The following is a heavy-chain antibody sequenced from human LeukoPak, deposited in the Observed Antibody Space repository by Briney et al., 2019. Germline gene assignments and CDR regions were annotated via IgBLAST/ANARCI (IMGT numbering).Heavy chain of an antibody. V-gene: IGHV3-7*03. CDR1: GFSFSSYW. CDR3: ARDQSRRSDY. CDR2: IKEDGREE. J-gene: IGHJ4*02. Sequence: GGSLRLSCAGSGFSFSSYWMTWVRQAPGKGLEWVAIIKEDGREEYYVDSVKGRFTISRDNAKNSLYLRMNSLRVEDTAVYYCARDQSRRSDYWGQGTLVTVSS.